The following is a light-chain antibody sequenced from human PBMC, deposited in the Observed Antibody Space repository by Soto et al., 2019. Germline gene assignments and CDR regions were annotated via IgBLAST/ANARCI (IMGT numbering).Light chain of an antibody. CDR2: DAS. V-gene: IGKV3-11*01. J-gene: IGKJ1*01. CDR3: QQRRT. Sequence: EIVLTQSPATLSLSPGERATLSCRASQSVSSYLAWYQQKPGQAPRLLIYDASNRATGIPARFSGRGSGTDFTLTISSLEPEDFAVYYCQQRRTFGQGTKVEIK. CDR1: QSVSSY.